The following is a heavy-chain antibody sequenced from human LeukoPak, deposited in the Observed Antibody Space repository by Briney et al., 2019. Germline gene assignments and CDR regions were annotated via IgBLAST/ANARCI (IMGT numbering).Heavy chain of an antibody. D-gene: IGHD3-10*01. Sequence: SETLSLTCTVSGGSIGSYYWSWIRQPAGKGLEWIGRIYTSGSTNYNPSLKSRVTMSVDTSKNQFSLKLSSVTAADTAVYYCARVMVRGGNDAFDIWGQGTMVTVSS. CDR3: ARVMVRGGNDAFDI. V-gene: IGHV4-4*07. CDR1: GGSIGSYY. J-gene: IGHJ3*02. CDR2: IYTSGST.